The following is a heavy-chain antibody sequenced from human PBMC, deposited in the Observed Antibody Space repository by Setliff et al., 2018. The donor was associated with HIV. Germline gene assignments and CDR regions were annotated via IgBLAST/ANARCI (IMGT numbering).Heavy chain of an antibody. Sequence: PSETLSLTCAVSGHSIISGHFWGWIRQPPGKGLEWIGSFYHSGSTYYNPSLKSRVTISVDTSKNQFSLKLSSVTAADTAVYYCARGPTIFNFDSWGQGTLVTVSS. CDR2: FYHSGST. CDR1: GHSIISGHF. D-gene: IGHD3-3*01. CDR3: ARGPTIFNFDS. V-gene: IGHV4-38-2*01. J-gene: IGHJ4*02.